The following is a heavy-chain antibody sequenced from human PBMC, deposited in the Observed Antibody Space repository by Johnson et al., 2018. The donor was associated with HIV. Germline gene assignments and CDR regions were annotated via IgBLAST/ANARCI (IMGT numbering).Heavy chain of an antibody. V-gene: IGHV3-9*01. CDR2: ISWNSGSI. CDR3: AKDREMGVGWYGAFDI. J-gene: IGHJ3*02. D-gene: IGHD5-24*01. CDR1: GFTFDDYA. Sequence: DVQVVESGGGLVQPGRSLRLSCAASGFTFDDYAMHWVRQAPGKGLEWVSGISWNSGSIGYADSVKGRFTISRDNAKNSLYLQMNSLRAEDTALYYCAKDREMGVGWYGAFDIWGQGTMVTVSS.